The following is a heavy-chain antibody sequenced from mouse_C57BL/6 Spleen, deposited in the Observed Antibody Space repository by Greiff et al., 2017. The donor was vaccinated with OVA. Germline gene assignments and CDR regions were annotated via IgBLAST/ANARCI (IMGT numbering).Heavy chain of an antibody. Sequence: VQLQQSGPELVKPGASVKIPCKASGYTFTDYNMDWVKQSHGKSLEWIGDINPNNGGTIYNQKFKGKATLTVDKSSSTAYMELRSLTSADTAVYYCARYEYDRWYAIGYRGQKTSDTVSS. D-gene: IGHD2-4*01. CDR2: INPNNGGT. J-gene: IGHJ4*01. CDR3: ARYEYDRWYAIGY. CDR1: GYTFTDYN. V-gene: IGHV1-18*01.